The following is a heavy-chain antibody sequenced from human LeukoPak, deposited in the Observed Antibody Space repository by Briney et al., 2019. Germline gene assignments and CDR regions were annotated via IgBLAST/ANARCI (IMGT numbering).Heavy chain of an antibody. Sequence: GGTLRLSCAASGFTFSSYGMSWVRQAPGKGLEWVSAISGSGGSTYYADSVKGRFTISRDNSKNTLYLQMNSLRVEDTAVYYCAKDRLWFGESRYYFDYWGQGILVTVSS. V-gene: IGHV3-23*01. J-gene: IGHJ4*02. CDR3: AKDRLWFGESRYYFDY. D-gene: IGHD3-10*01. CDR1: GFTFSSYG. CDR2: ISGSGGST.